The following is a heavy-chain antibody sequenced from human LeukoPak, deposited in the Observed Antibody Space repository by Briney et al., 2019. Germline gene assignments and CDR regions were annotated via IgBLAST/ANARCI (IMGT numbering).Heavy chain of an antibody. CDR3: ARGPYDFWSGYEYYFDY. D-gene: IGHD3-3*01. CDR1: GFTFSSYA. J-gene: IGHJ4*02. V-gene: IGHV3-30-3*01. CDR2: ISYDGSNK. Sequence: GGSLRLSCAASGFTFSSYAMHWVRQAPGKGLEWVAVISYDGSNKYYADSVKGRFTISRDNSKNTLYLQMNSLRAEDTAVYYCARGPYDFWSGYEYYFDYWGQGTLVTVSS.